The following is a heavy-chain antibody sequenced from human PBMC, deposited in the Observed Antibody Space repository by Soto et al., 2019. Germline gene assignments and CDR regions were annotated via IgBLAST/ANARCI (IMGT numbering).Heavy chain of an antibody. D-gene: IGHD3-22*01. CDR3: AALGTYFYDTSDTTFDP. Sequence: SETLSLTCAVSGGSISSSNWWSWVRQPPGKGLEWIGEIYHSGSTNYNPSLKSRVTISVDKSKNQFSLKLSSVTAADTAVYYCAALGTYFYDTSDTTFDPWGQGTLVTVSS. CDR2: IYHSGST. V-gene: IGHV4-4*02. CDR1: GGSISSSNW. J-gene: IGHJ5*02.